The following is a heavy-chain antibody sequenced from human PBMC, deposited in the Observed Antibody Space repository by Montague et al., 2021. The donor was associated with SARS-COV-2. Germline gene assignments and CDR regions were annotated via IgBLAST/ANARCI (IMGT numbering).Heavy chain of an antibody. CDR1: GFAVSRNY. CDR2: IFGGGST. D-gene: IGHD1-26*01. CDR3: AKGGTSYFYGMDV. Sequence: SLRLSCAASGFAVSRNYMGWVRQAPGKGLEWVSIIFGGGSTNYADSVKGRFTISRDFSQNTLYLQMNSLRAEDTAVYYCAKGGTSYFYGMDVWDQGTTVAVSS. V-gene: IGHV3-66*01. J-gene: IGHJ6*02.